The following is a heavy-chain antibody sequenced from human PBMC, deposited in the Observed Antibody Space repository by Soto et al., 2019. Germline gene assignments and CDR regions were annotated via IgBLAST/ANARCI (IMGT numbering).Heavy chain of an antibody. D-gene: IGHD1-26*01. J-gene: IGHJ4*02. Sequence: QVQLQESGPGLVRPSGTLSLTSAVSGAAISSTTIGNCWSWVRQPPGKGLGWIGEIYHSGSTNYNPSLKSRVTMSVDKSKNQFSLKLSSVTAADTAVYYCARMVGATLVDFWGQGTLVTVSS. V-gene: IGHV4-4*02. CDR2: IYHSGST. CDR3: ARMVGATLVDF. CDR1: GAAISSTTIGNC.